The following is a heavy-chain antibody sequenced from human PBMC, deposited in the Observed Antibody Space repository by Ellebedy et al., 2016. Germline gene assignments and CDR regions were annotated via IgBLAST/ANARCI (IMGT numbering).Heavy chain of an antibody. D-gene: IGHD3-10*01. CDR2: VNIFSGNT. Sequence: ASVKVSCXASGYTFPPFRITWVRQVPGQGLEWMGFVNIFSGNTKFAQKFQGRVSMTTDSSTYTAYMDLRSLRSDDTAMYYCAKTSGWGYGENWGQGTLVTVSS. CDR1: GYTFPPFR. J-gene: IGHJ4*02. CDR3: AKTSGWGYGEN. V-gene: IGHV1-18*04.